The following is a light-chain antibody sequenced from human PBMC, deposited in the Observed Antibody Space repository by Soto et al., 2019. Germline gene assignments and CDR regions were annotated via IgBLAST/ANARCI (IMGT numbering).Light chain of an antibody. CDR3: QQSYSTPT. V-gene: IGKV1-39*01. CDR2: AAS. J-gene: IGKJ1*01. Sequence: DIQMTQSPSSLSASVGDRVTITCRASQSISSYLNWYQQKPGKAPKLLIYAASSLQIGVPSRFSGSGSGTDFTLTISSLQPEDFATYYCQQSYSTPTFGRGTKVEIK. CDR1: QSISSY.